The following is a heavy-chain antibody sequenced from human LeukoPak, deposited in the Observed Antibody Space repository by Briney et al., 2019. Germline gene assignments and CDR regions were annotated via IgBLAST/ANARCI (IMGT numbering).Heavy chain of an antibody. V-gene: IGHV3-21*01. Sequence: EPGGTLRLSCAASGFTFNSYSMNWVRQTPGKGLEWVSSISSSSGYINYADSVKGRFTVSRDNAKNSLYLQMNSLTVEDTAVYYCARWGLGPSFDYWGQGTRVTVSS. J-gene: IGHJ4*02. CDR1: GFTFNSYS. CDR3: ARWGLGPSFDY. CDR2: ISSSSGYI. D-gene: IGHD1-26*01.